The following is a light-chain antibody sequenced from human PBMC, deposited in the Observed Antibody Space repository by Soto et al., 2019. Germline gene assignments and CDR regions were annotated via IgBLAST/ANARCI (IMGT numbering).Light chain of an antibody. CDR3: AALDDSLYGVV. J-gene: IGLJ2*01. CDR2: SNT. V-gene: IGLV1-44*01. CDR1: SSNIGSHT. Sequence: QSVLTQPPSASGTPGQTIAISCSGGSSNIGSHTVNWYQQLPGTAPRLLIYSNTQRPSGVPDRFSGSKSGTSASLAISGLQSEYEGDYYCAALDDSLYGVVFGGGTKLTVL.